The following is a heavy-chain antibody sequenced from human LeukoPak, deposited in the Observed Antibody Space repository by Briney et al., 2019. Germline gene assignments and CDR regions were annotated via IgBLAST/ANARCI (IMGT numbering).Heavy chain of an antibody. D-gene: IGHD3-10*01. V-gene: IGHV3-23*01. Sequence: GGSLRLSCAASGFTFSSYAMSWVRQAPGKGLEWVSLISGSGDNIYYVDSVKGRFTISRDNSKNTLYLQMNSLRAEDTAVYYCARGPIQLLWFGELLSAQYYFDYWGQGTLVTVSS. CDR3: ARGPIQLLWFGELLSAQYYFDY. CDR1: GFTFSSYA. J-gene: IGHJ4*02. CDR2: ISGSGDNI.